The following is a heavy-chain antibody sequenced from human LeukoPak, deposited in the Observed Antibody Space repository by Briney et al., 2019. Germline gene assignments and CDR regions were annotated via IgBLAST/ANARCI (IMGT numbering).Heavy chain of an antibody. J-gene: IGHJ4*02. CDR1: GGSISSGDYY. V-gene: IGHV4-30-4*08. Sequence: SETLSLTCTVSGGSISSGDYYWSWIRQPPGRGLEWIGYIYYSGSTYYNPSLKSRVTISVYTSKNQFSLKLSSVTAADTAVYYCARTPLGSDIVVVPAADYWGQGTLVTVSS. CDR2: IYYSGST. D-gene: IGHD2-2*01. CDR3: ARTPLGSDIVVVPAADY.